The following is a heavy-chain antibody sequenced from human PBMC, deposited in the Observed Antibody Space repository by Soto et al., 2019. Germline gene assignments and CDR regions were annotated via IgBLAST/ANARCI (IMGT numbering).Heavy chain of an antibody. J-gene: IGHJ6*04. V-gene: IGHV3-53*02. CDR2: IYSGGIT. Sequence: EVHLVESGGGLMQPGGSLRLSCAASGFTVSSYKMIWVRQAPVKGLEWVSVIYSGGITQYADSVKDGFTVSRDNIKNTLYLQMGSLRDDDTSVYYSARKLSGCVHGWAYGIDVWSVGTTVTASS. CDR3: ARKLSGCVHGWAYGIDV. CDR1: GFTVSSYK. D-gene: IGHD1-26*01.